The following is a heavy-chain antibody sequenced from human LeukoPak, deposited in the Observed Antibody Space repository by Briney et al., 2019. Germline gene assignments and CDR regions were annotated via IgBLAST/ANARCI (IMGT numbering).Heavy chain of an antibody. CDR1: GGSISSGGYY. CDR2: TYYSGST. J-gene: IGHJ6*02. V-gene: IGHV4-31*03. Sequence: SETLSLTCTVSGGSISSGGYYWSWIRQHPGKGLEWIGYTYYSGSTYYNPSLKSRVTISVDTSKNQFSLKLSSVTAADTAVYYCARDSSYGDYYYGMDVWGQGTTVTVSS. CDR3: ARDSSYGDYYYGMDV. D-gene: IGHD5-18*01.